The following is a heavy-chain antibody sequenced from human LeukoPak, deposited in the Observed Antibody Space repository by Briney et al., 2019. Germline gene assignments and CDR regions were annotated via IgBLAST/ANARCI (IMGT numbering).Heavy chain of an antibody. J-gene: IGHJ3*02. CDR2: TIPIFGTA. CDR3: ARVQRIVVVTATIGSSFGAFDI. V-gene: IGHV1-69*05. Sequence: SVKVSCKASGGTFSSYAISWVRQAPGQGLEWMGGTIPIFGTANYAQKFQGRVTITTDESTSTAYMELSSLRSEDTAVYYCARVQRIVVVTATIGSSFGAFDIWGQGTMVTVSS. D-gene: IGHD2-21*02. CDR1: GGTFSSYA.